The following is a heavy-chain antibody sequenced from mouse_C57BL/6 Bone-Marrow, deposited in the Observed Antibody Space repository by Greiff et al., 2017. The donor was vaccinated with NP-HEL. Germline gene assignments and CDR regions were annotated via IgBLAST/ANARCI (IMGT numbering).Heavy chain of an antibody. CDR2: INPNYGTT. Sequence: EVNLVESGPELVKPGASVKISCKASGYSFTDYNMNWVKQSNGKSLEWIGVINPNYGTTSYNQKFKGKATLTVDQSSSTAYMQLNSLTSEDSAVYYCARRLYGSSQYYFDYWGQGTTLTVSS. CDR1: GYSFTDYN. D-gene: IGHD1-1*01. CDR3: ARRLYGSSQYYFDY. V-gene: IGHV1-39*01. J-gene: IGHJ2*01.